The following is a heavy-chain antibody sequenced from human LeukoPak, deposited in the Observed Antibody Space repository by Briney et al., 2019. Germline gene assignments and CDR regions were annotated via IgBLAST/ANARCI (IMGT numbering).Heavy chain of an antibody. D-gene: IGHD1-26*01. CDR1: GFTFSSYE. Sequence: PGGSLRLSCAASGFTFSSYEMNWVRQAPGKGLEWVSYISSSGSTIYYADSMKGRFTISRDNAKNSLYLQMNSLRAEDTAVYYCARDRRGIGKAFDIWGQGTMVTVSS. CDR2: ISSSGSTI. J-gene: IGHJ3*02. CDR3: ARDRRGIGKAFDI. V-gene: IGHV3-48*03.